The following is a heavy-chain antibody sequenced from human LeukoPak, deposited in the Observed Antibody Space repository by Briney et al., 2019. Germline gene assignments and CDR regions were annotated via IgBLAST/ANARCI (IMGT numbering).Heavy chain of an antibody. J-gene: IGHJ6*02. CDR1: GLTFSNYG. CDR3: AKDITYYDSSGSPPRNYYYGMDV. CDR2: IWYDGTNK. Sequence: PGGSLRLSCAASGLTFSNYGMHWVRQAPGKGLECVAVIWYDGTNKYYADSVKGRFTISRDNSKNTLYLQMNSLRAEDTALYYCAKDITYYDSSGSPPRNYYYGMDVWGQGTTVTVSS. V-gene: IGHV3-30*02. D-gene: IGHD3-22*01.